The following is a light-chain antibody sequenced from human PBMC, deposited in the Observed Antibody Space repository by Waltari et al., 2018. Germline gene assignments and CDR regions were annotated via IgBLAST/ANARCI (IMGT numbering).Light chain of an antibody. CDR2: DFS. J-gene: IGLJ2*01. Sequence: QSALTPPASVSGSPGQSITISCTGTSSDLGGYNHVPWYQQVPGKAPKLMIYDFSNRPSGVSSRFSGSKSGNTASLTISGLQAEDEADYFCSSYMDSSTLELFGGGTSLTVL. V-gene: IGLV2-14*03. CDR3: SSYMDSSTLEL. CDR1: SSDLGGYNH.